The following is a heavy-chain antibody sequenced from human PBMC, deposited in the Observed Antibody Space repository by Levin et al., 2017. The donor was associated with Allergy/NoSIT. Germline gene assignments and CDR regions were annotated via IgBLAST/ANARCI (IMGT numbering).Heavy chain of an antibody. D-gene: IGHD5-24*01. V-gene: IGHV4-34*01. CDR2: INHSGST. CDR1: GGSFSGYY. CDR3: ARNLRWLHPKGIDY. J-gene: IGHJ4*02. Sequence: SETLSLTCAVYGGSFSGYYWSWIRQPPGKGLEWIGEINHSGSTNYNPSLKSRVTISVDTSKNQFSLKLSSVTAADTAVYYCARNLRWLHPKGIDYWGQGTLVTVSS.